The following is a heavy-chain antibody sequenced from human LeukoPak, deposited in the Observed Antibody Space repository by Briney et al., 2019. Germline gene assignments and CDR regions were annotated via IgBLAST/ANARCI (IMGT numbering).Heavy chain of an antibody. D-gene: IGHD1-26*01. CDR1: GYSFTSYY. CDR3: ARSSAYYNEADI. CDR2: INPSGGST. V-gene: IGHV1-46*01. J-gene: IGHJ3*02. Sequence: ASVKVSCKTSGYSFTSYYIHWVRQAPGQGLEWMGIINPSGGSTTYAQKFQGRLTMASDTSTSTAYMELSSLRSEDTAMYYCARSSAYYNEADIWGQGTMVTVSS.